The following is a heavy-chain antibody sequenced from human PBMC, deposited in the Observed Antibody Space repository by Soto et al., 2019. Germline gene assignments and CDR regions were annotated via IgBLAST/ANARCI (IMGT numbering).Heavy chain of an antibody. CDR3: AKDRGGAAAGIGYFDP. V-gene: IGHV3-23*01. Sequence: EVQLLESGGGLVQPGGCLRLSCAASGCTFSNYAMTWVRRAPGKGLEWVSATSASDGSTYYADPVKGRFTISRDNSKNTLSLQINRLSAEDTAIYYCAKDRGGAAAGIGYFDPWGLGTLVTVSS. CDR2: TSASDGST. CDR1: GCTFSNYA. J-gene: IGHJ2*01. D-gene: IGHD6-13*01.